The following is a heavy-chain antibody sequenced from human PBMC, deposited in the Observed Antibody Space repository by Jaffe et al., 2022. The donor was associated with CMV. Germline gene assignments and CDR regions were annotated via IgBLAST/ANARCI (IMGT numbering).Heavy chain of an antibody. J-gene: IGHJ4*02. CDR1: GFTFSSYS. CDR3: ARDDFLGQQLANFDY. D-gene: IGHD6-13*01. V-gene: IGHV3-21*01. Sequence: EVQLVESGGGLVKPGGSLRLSCAASGFTFSSYSMNWVRQAPGKGLEWVSSISSSSSYIYYADSVKGRFTISRDNAKNSLYLQMNSLRAEDTAVYYCARDDFLGQQLANFDYWGQGTLVTVSS. CDR2: ISSSSSYI.